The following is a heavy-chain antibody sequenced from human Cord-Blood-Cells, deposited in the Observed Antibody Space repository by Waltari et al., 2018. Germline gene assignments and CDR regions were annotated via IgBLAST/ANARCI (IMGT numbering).Heavy chain of an antibody. J-gene: IGHJ6*03. CDR1: GGSISSSSYY. Sequence: QLQLQESGPGLVKPSETLSLTCTVSGGSISSSSYYWGWIRQPPGKGLEWIGSIYYSGTTYYNPALKSRVPISVDTSTNQFSLKLSSVTAADTAVYYCARQRTAQVRLSYYCYYYMDVWGKGTTVTVSS. V-gene: IGHV4-39*01. CDR2: IYYSGTT. D-gene: IGHD1-1*01. CDR3: ARQRTAQVRLSYYCYYYMDV.